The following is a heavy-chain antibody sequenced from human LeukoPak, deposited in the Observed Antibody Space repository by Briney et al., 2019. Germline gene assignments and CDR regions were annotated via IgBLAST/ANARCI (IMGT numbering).Heavy chain of an antibody. CDR1: GFTFNGSA. CDR3: AKSGYNRFDH. CDR2: IRSKANSCAT. V-gene: IGHV3-73*01. J-gene: IGHJ4*02. D-gene: IGHD5-24*01. Sequence: GGSLRLSCAASGFTFNGSAMHWVRQASGKGLEWVGRIRSKANSCATAYAASVKGRFTISRDDSKNTAYLQMNSLKTEDTAVYYCAKSGYNRFDHWGQGTLVTVSS.